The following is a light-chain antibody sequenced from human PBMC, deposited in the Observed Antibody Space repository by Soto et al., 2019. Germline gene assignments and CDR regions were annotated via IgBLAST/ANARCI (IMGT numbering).Light chain of an antibody. CDR3: QQYNSWPPIT. J-gene: IGKJ5*01. CDR1: QSVSSY. V-gene: IGKV3-15*01. Sequence: EVVMTQSPDTLSLSPGERATLSCRASQSVSSYLALYQQKPGQAPRLLIYDASTRATGIPDRFSGGGSGTEFTLTISSLQSEDFVVYYCQQYNSWPPITFGQGTRLEIK. CDR2: DAS.